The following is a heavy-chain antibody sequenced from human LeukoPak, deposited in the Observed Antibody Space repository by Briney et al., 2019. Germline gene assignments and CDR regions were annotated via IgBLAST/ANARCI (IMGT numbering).Heavy chain of an antibody. D-gene: IGHD3-9*01. V-gene: IGHV3-23*01. CDR2: ISGSGGST. Sequence: GGSLRLSCAASGFTFSSYAMSWVRQAPVKGLEWVSAISGSGGSTYYADSVKGRFTISRDNSKNTLYLQMNSLRAEDTAVYYRAKGRYDILTGYYYWGQGTLVTVSS. J-gene: IGHJ4*02. CDR3: AKGRYDILTGYYY. CDR1: GFTFSSYA.